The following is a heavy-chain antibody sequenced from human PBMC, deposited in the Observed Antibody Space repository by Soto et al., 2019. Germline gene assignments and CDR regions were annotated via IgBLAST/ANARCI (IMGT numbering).Heavy chain of an antibody. D-gene: IGHD3-10*01. CDR1: GGSISSGDYY. CDR2: IYYSGST. V-gene: IGHV4-30-4*01. Sequence: QVQLQESGPGLVKPSQTLSLTCTVSGGSISSGDYYWSWIRQPPGKGLEWIGYIYYSGSTYYNPSLQRPDTIPRGTSKNQCVRKLGSVTAADTAVYYCARDRGGSGANWFDPWGQGTLVTVSS. J-gene: IGHJ5*02. CDR3: ARDRGGSGANWFDP.